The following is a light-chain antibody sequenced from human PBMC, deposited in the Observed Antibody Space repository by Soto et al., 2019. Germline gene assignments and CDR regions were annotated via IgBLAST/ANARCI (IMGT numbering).Light chain of an antibody. Sequence: EKGLKHSPGTRSCHPGERATLSCRASDDVISRFLAWYQQKPGQAPRLLIYGASSRPTGIPARFSGGGSGTDFTLTISRLEPEDFAVYYCQQYGSSPGTFGQGTKVDIK. CDR1: DDVISRF. CDR2: GAS. CDR3: QQYGSSPGT. J-gene: IGKJ1*01. V-gene: IGKV3-20*01.